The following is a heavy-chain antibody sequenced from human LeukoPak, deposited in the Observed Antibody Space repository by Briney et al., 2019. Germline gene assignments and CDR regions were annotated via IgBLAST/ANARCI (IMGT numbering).Heavy chain of an antibody. CDR2: ISGSGDYT. J-gene: IGHJ4*02. CDR3: AKDRPNYYGTNGQYYTRNGDY. CDR1: GFTFNSYA. D-gene: IGHD2-8*01. V-gene: IGHV3-23*01. Sequence: GGSLRLSCAASGFTFNSYAMSWVRQAPGKGLEWVSSISGSGDYTFYADSVKGRFTISRDNSKDTLYLQMNSLRVDDKAIYYCAKDRPNYYGTNGQYYTRNGDYWGQGTLVSVSS.